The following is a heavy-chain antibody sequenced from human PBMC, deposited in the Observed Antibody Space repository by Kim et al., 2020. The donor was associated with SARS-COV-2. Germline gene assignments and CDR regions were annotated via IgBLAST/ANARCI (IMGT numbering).Heavy chain of an antibody. V-gene: IGHV4-59*01. D-gene: IGHD6-19*01. CDR3: ARAGYGSGWYDGYYYYGMDV. CDR1: GGSISSYY. CDR2: IYYSGST. J-gene: IGHJ6*02. Sequence: SETLSLTCTVSGGSISSYYWSWIRQPPGKGLEWIGYIYYSGSTNYNPSLKSRVTISVDTSKNQFSLKLSSVTAADTAVYYCARAGYGSGWYDGYYYYGMDVWGQGTTVTVS.